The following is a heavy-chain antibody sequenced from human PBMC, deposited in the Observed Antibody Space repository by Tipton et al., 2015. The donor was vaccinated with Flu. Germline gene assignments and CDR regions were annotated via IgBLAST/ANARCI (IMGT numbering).Heavy chain of an antibody. D-gene: IGHD4-11*01. CDR3: ARDLVQDYRDQYFGMDV. CDR2: IYYRGTT. J-gene: IGHJ6*02. CDR1: GGSVSPYY. Sequence: TLSLTCTVSGGSVSPYYRNWVRQSPGKGLEWIGYIYYRGTTGYNPSLKSRVTISVDTSKNQVSLKLTSVTAADTAVYYCARDLVQDYRDQYFGMDVWGQGATVTVSS. V-gene: IGHV4-59*02.